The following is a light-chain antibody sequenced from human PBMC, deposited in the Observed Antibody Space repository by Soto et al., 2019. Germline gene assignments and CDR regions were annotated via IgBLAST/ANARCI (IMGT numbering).Light chain of an antibody. J-gene: IGLJ3*02. CDR3: CSYAGSGTWV. V-gene: IGLV2-23*01. CDR2: EGS. Sequence: QSALTQPASVSGSPGQSITISCTGTSSDVGSYNLVSWCQQHPGKPPKLMIYEGSKRPSGVSNRFSGSKSGNTASLTISGLQAEDEADYYCCSYAGSGTWVFGGGTKVTVL. CDR1: SSDVGSYNL.